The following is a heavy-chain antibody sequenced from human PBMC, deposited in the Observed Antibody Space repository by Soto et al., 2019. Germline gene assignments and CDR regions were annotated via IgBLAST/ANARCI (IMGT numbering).Heavy chain of an antibody. CDR1: GGSISSYY. CDR3: ARSPVTTYYFDY. D-gene: IGHD4-17*01. CDR2: IYYSGST. Sequence: KASETLSLTCTVSGGSISSYYWSWIRQPPGKGLEWIGYIYYSGSTNYNPSLKSRVTISVDTSKNQFSLKLSSVTAADTAVYYCARSPVTTYYFDYWGQGTLVTVPS. J-gene: IGHJ4*02. V-gene: IGHV4-59*01.